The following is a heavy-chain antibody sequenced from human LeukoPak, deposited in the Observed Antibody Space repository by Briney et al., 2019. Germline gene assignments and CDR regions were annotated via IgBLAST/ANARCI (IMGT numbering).Heavy chain of an antibody. J-gene: IGHJ4*02. CDR3: ARDSGRDGYKWVFDY. Sequence: GGSLRLSCAASGFTFSSYSMNWVRQAPGKGLEWVSSISSSSSYIYYADSVKGRFTISRDNAKNSPYLQMNSLRAEDTAVYYCARDSGRDGYKWVFDYWGQGTLVTVSS. CDR2: ISSSSSYI. D-gene: IGHD5-24*01. V-gene: IGHV3-21*06. CDR1: GFTFSSYS.